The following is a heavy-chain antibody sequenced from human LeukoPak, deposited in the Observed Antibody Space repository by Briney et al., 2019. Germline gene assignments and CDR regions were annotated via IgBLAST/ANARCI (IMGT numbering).Heavy chain of an antibody. D-gene: IGHD3-22*01. CDR3: ARGLGGYDSSGYYYSNWFDP. J-gene: IGHJ5*02. CDR1: GGSISSGDYY. Sequence: TLSLTCTVSGGSISSGDYYWSWIRQPPGKGLEWIGYIYYSGSTYYNPSLKSRVTISVDTSKNQSSLKLSSVTAADTAVYYCARGLGGYDSSGYYYSNWFDPWGQGTLVTVSS. CDR2: IYYSGST. V-gene: IGHV4-30-4*08.